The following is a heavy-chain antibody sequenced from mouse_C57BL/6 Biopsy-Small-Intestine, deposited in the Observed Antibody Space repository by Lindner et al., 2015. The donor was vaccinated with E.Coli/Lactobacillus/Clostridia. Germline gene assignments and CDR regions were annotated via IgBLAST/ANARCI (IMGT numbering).Heavy chain of an antibody. CDR3: AMDYSNFWYFDV. CDR2: INPYNGGT. J-gene: IGHJ1*03. D-gene: IGHD2-5*01. Sequence: VQLQESGPVLVKPGASVKMSCKASGYTFTDYYMNWVKQSHGKSLEWIGVINPYNGGTSYNQKFKGKATLTVDKSSSTAYMELNSLTSEDSAVYYCAMDYSNFWYFDVWGTGTTVTVSS. V-gene: IGHV1-19*01. CDR1: GYTFTDYY.